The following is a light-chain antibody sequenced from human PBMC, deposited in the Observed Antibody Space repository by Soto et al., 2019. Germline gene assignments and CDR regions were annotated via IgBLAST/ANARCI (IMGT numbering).Light chain of an antibody. CDR3: QHRMNWPLT. CDR2: DAS. CDR1: QTVSSY. Sequence: EIVLTHSLATLSLSPGERATLSCRASQTVSSYLLWYQQKPGQAPRLLIYDASNRASGTPARFSGSGSETDFTLTISSLEPEDIAVYYCQHRMNWPLTFGQGTRLEIK. J-gene: IGKJ5*01. V-gene: IGKV3-11*01.